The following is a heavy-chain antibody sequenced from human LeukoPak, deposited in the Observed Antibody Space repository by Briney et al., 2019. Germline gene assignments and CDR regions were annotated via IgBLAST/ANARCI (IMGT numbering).Heavy chain of an antibody. J-gene: IGHJ3*02. CDR2: IYSSGST. CDR1: GFTLSSNY. V-gene: IGHV3-53*01. D-gene: IGHD3-10*01. Sequence: GGSLRLSCAASGFTLSSNYMSWVRQAPGKGLEWVSVIYSSGSTHYAESMKGRFTISRDNSKNTLYHQMNSLRAEDTSVNYCARANPHLGLALDIWGQGTMVTVSS. CDR3: ARANPHLGLALDI.